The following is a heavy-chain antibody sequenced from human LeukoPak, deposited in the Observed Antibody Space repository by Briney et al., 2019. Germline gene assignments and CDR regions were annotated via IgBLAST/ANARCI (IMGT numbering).Heavy chain of an antibody. CDR2: INPNSGGT. Sequence: ASVKVSCKASGYTFTGYYMHWVRQAPGQGLEWMGWINPNSGGTNYAQKFQGRVTMTRDTSISTAYMELSRLRSDDTAVYYCAKNPAGTAWWFDPWGQGTLVTVSS. CDR3: AKNPAGTAWWFDP. D-gene: IGHD6-13*01. J-gene: IGHJ5*02. V-gene: IGHV1-2*02. CDR1: GYTFTGYY.